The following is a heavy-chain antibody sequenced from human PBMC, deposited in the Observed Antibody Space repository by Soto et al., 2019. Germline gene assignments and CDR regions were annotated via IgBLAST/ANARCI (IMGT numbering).Heavy chain of an antibody. V-gene: IGHV4-39*01. CDR2: IYYTGTT. Sequence: SETLSLTCTVSGGSISSSDYYWGWIRQPPGKGLEWIGSIYYTGTTYYNPSLKSLGIMAEDTSKNQFSLKLSSVTAADTAVYYCARTKIVYCSGGDCYTSHAFDIWGQGTVVTVSS. CDR3: ARTKIVYCSGGDCYTSHAFDI. D-gene: IGHD2-15*01. CDR1: GGSISSSDYY. J-gene: IGHJ3*02.